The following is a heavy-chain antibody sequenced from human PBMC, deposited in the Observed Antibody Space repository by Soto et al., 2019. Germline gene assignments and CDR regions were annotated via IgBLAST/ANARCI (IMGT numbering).Heavy chain of an antibody. V-gene: IGHV3-74*01. Sequence: GGSLRLSCAASGFNFGSSWMHWVRQAPGKGLQWVSRMTSDGSTTDYADSVKGRFTVSRDNSKNTLYLQMNSLRAEDTAVYYCAKSNWNYVFDWFDPWGQGTLVTVSS. J-gene: IGHJ5*02. CDR3: AKSNWNYVFDWFDP. D-gene: IGHD1-7*01. CDR1: GFNFGSSW. CDR2: MTSDGSTT.